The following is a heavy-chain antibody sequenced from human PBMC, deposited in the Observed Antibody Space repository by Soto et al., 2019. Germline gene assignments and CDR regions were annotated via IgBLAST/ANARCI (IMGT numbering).Heavy chain of an antibody. V-gene: IGHV1-46*01. J-gene: IGHJ4*02. CDR3: AREGSSGLPDY. D-gene: IGHD6-19*01. CDR1: GYTFTSYY. CDR2: INPSGGST. Sequence: ASVKVSCKASGYTFTSYYMHWVRQAPGQGLEWMGIINPSGGSTSYAQKFQGRVTRTRDKSTSTVYMELSSLRSEDTAVYYCAREGSSGLPDYWGQGTLVTVSS.